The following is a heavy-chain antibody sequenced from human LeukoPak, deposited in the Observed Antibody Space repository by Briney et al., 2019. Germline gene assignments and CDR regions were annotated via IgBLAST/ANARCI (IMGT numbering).Heavy chain of an antibody. D-gene: IGHD3-22*01. CDR2: IYYSGSA. J-gene: IGHJ4*02. CDR1: GGSISSSSYY. V-gene: IGHV4-39*01. Sequence: SETLSLTCTVSGGSISSSSYYWGWIRQPPGKGLEWIGSIYYSGSAYYNPSLKSRVTISVDTSKNQFSLKLSSVTAADTAVYYCARRYYYDSSGPEGYTTFDYWGQGTLVTVSS. CDR3: ARRYYYDSSGPEGYTTFDY.